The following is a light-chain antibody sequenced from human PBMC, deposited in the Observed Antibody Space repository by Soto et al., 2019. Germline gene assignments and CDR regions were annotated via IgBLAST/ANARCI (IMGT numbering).Light chain of an antibody. CDR1: QSISSW. CDR2: DAS. CDR3: QQYNSYSWT. Sequence: DIQMTQSPSTLSASVGDRVTITCRASQSISSWLAWYQQKPGKAPKLLIYDASSLESGDPSRFSGSGSGTECTLTISSLQPDDFATYYCQQYNSYSWTVGQGTKVEIK. J-gene: IGKJ1*01. V-gene: IGKV1-5*01.